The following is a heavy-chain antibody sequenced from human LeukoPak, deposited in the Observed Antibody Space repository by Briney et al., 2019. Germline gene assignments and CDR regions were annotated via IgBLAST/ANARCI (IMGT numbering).Heavy chain of an antibody. CDR3: ARDGSGPLYKYYGMDV. J-gene: IGHJ6*02. CDR1: GXHISTYY. Sequence: SETLSLTCTISGXHISTYYWSWIRQPPGKGLEWIGYVYYTGGTNYNPSLKSRLTMSMNTSKNQFSLNLKSVTAADTAVYYCARDGSGPLYKYYGMDVWGQGTTVTVSS. CDR2: VYYTGGT. V-gene: IGHV4-59*01. D-gene: IGHD2-15*01.